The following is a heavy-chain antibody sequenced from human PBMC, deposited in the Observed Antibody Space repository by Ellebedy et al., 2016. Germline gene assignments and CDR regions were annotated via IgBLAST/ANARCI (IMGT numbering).Heavy chain of an antibody. J-gene: IGHJ5*02. Sequence: ASVKVSCXASGYTFTGYYMHWVRQAPGQGLEWMGWINPNSGGTNYAQKFQGWVTMTRDTSISTAYMELSRLRSDDTAVYYCARDSGYCSSTSCYAWFDPWGQGTLVTVSS. D-gene: IGHD2-2*01. CDR1: GYTFTGYY. CDR2: INPNSGGT. V-gene: IGHV1-2*04. CDR3: ARDSGYCSSTSCYAWFDP.